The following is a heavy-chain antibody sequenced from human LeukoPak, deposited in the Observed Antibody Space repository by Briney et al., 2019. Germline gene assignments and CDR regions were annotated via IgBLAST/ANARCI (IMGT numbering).Heavy chain of an antibody. CDR2: ISGSGGST. D-gene: IGHD3-22*01. Sequence: GGSLRLSCAASGFTFSTYAMSWVRQAPGKGLEWVSGISGSGGSTFYADSVKGRFTISRDNSKNTLYLQMNSLRAEDTAVYYCAREPYYDSSGYILDYWGQGTLVTVSS. J-gene: IGHJ4*02. CDR1: GFTFSTYA. V-gene: IGHV3-23*01. CDR3: AREPYYDSSGYILDY.